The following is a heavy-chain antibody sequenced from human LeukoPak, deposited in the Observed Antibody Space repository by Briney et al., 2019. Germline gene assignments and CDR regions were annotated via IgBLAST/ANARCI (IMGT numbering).Heavy chain of an antibody. D-gene: IGHD2-15*01. V-gene: IGHV4-30-4*01. J-gene: IGHJ4*02. Sequence: PSQTLSLTCTVSGGSISSGDYYWSWIRQPPGKGQEWIGYIYYSGSTYYNPSLKSRVTTSLDTSKNQFSLKLSSVTAADTAVYYCARDHCSGGSCYLFDSWGQGTLVTVSS. CDR2: IYYSGST. CDR3: ARDHCSGGSCYLFDS. CDR1: GGSISSGDYY.